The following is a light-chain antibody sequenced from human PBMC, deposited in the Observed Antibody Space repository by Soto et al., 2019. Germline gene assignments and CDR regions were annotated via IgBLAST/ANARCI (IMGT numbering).Light chain of an antibody. V-gene: IGLV1-44*01. CDR2: NNI. Sequence: QSVLTQPPSTSGTPGQRVSISCSGGSSNIGINTVTWYQQLPGTAPKLLIYNNIQRPSGVPDRISGSKSGTSAYLAISGLQSEDEDDYVYATWYYSLHGLVFGGGTKLTVL. CDR1: SSNIGINT. CDR3: ATWYYSLHGLV. J-gene: IGLJ2*01.